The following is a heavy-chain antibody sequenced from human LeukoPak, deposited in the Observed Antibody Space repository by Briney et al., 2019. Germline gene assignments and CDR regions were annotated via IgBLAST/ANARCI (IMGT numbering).Heavy chain of an antibody. CDR3: ARDGIGVFGVITGNYYYMDV. CDR2: VNHGGTT. Sequence: PSETLSLTCTVSGGSFSDYSWSWIRQPPGKGLEWIGEVNHGGTTNYNPSLKSRVTISIDTSNSQFSLNLKSVTAADSAVYYCARDGIGVFGVITGNYYYMDVWGKGTTVSVSS. CDR1: GGSFSDYS. D-gene: IGHD3-3*01. V-gene: IGHV4-34*01. J-gene: IGHJ6*03.